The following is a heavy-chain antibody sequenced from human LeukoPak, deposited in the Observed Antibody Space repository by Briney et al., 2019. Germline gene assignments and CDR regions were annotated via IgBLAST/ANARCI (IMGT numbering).Heavy chain of an antibody. Sequence: ASVKVSCKASGYTFTGYYVHWVRQAPGQGLEWMGRINPNSGDTNYAQKFQGRVTMTRDTSISTAYMELSRLRSDDTAVYYCARGGPHDYGGNSVEWGQGTLVTVSS. CDR2: INPNSGDT. CDR3: ARGGPHDYGGNSVE. V-gene: IGHV1-2*06. CDR1: GYTFTGYY. D-gene: IGHD4-23*01. J-gene: IGHJ4*02.